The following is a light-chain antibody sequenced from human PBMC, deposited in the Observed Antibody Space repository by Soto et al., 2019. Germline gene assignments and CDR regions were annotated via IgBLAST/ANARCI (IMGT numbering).Light chain of an antibody. CDR2: EVS. CDR3: SSYTSSRAFVV. J-gene: IGLJ2*01. Sequence: QSALTQPPSVSGSPGQSVTISCTGTSSDVGSYNRVYWYQQPPGTAPKLMIYEVSNRPSGVPDRFSGSKSGNTASLTISGLQAEDEADYYCSSYTSSRAFVVFGGGTKLTVL. CDR1: SSDVGSYNR. V-gene: IGLV2-18*02.